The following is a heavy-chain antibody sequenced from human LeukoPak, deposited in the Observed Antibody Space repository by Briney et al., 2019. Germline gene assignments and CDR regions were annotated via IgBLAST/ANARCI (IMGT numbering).Heavy chain of an antibody. CDR3: ARLVALVTLDY. D-gene: IGHD5-18*01. CDR2: INHSGST. V-gene: IGHV4-34*01. J-gene: IGHJ4*02. CDR1: GGSFNGYY. Sequence: SETLSLTCAVYGGSFNGYYWSWIRQPPGKGLEWIGEINHSGSTNYNPSLKSRITISVDTSKNQFSLKLSSVTAADTAVYYCARLVALVTLDYWGQGTLVTVSP.